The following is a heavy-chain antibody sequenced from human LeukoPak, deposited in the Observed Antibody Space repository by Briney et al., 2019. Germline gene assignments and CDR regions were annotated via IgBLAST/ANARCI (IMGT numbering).Heavy chain of an antibody. CDR3: ASTGLVVVPAASTSNWFDP. V-gene: IGHV4-34*01. CDR1: GGSFSGYY. Sequence: SETLSLTCAVYGGSFSGYYWSWIRQPPGKGLEWIGEINHSGSTNYNPSLKSRVTISVDTSKNQFSLKLGSVTAADTAVYYCASTGLVVVPAASTSNWFDPWGQGTLVTVSS. CDR2: INHSGST. D-gene: IGHD2-2*01. J-gene: IGHJ5*02.